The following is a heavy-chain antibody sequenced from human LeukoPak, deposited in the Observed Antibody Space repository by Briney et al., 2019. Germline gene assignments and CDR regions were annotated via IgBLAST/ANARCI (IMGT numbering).Heavy chain of an antibody. V-gene: IGHV1-18*01. J-gene: IGHJ6*03. CDR2: ISAYNGNT. CDR3: ARDPRMQHDYGDYGYYYYYMDV. CDR1: GYTFTSYG. D-gene: IGHD4-17*01. Sequence: ASVKVSCKASGYTFTSYGISWVRQAPGQGLEWMGWISAYNGNTNYAQKLQGRVTMTTDTSTSTAYMELRSLRSDDTAVYYCARDPRMQHDYGDYGYYYYYMDVWGKGTTVTVSS.